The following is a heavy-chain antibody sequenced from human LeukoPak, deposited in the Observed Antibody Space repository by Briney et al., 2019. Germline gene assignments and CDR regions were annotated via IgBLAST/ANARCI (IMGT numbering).Heavy chain of an antibody. J-gene: IGHJ6*03. CDR3: AKEYCSSTSCIRIGINYMGV. CDR1: AFTSSIYG. V-gene: IGHV3-30*02. D-gene: IGHD2-2*01. CDR2: IRYDGSHK. Sequence: PGGSLTLSCAASAFTSSIYGTHCVRHAQGEGLEWEAFIRYDGSHKYYAESVKGRLNISRDNYKNTLYLQMNSLRAEDTAVYYCAKEYCSSTSCIRIGINYMGVWGKGTTVTVSS.